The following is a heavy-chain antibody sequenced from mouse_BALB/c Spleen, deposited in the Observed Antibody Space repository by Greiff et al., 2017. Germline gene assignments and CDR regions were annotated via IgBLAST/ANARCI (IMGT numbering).Heavy chain of an antibody. J-gene: IGHJ4*01. Sequence: QVQLKKSGPGLVQPSQSLSITCTVSGFSLTSYGVHWVRQSPGKGLEWLGVIWSGGSTDYNAAFISRLSISKDNSKSQVFFKMNSLQADDTAIYYCARNYGASPHDYDAYYYAMDYWGQGTSVTVSS. CDR2: IWSGGST. V-gene: IGHV2-4-1*01. D-gene: IGHD2-4*01. CDR1: GFSLTSYG. CDR3: ARNYGASPHDYDAYYYAMDY.